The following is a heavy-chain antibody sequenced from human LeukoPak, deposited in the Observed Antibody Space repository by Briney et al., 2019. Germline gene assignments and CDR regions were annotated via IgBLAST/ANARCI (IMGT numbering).Heavy chain of an antibody. J-gene: IGHJ5*02. CDR3: ARDFYDFWSGNWFDP. V-gene: IGHV4-59*01. CDR2: IYNSGST. D-gene: IGHD3-3*01. CDR1: GGSISGYY. Sequence: SETLSLTCTVSGGSISGYYWSWIRQPPGKGLEWIGYIYNSGSTNYNPSLKSRVTISLDTSRNQFSLRLSSVIAADTAVYYCARDFYDFWSGNWFDPWGQGTLVTVSS.